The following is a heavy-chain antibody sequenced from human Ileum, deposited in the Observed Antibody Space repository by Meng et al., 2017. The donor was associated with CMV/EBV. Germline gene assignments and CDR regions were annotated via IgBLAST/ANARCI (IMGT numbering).Heavy chain of an antibody. Sequence: SETLSLTCAISGDSVSSNSAAWNWIRQSPSRGLEWLGRTYYRSKWYNDYAVSVKSRITINPDTSKNQLSLQLNSVTPEDTAVYYCARDMDTRSTPSWFSAFQYWGQGTLVTVSS. J-gene: IGHJ1*01. CDR1: GDSVSSNSAA. CDR2: TYYRSKWYN. V-gene: IGHV6-1*01. D-gene: IGHD3-10*01. CDR3: ARDMDTRSTPSWFSAFQY.